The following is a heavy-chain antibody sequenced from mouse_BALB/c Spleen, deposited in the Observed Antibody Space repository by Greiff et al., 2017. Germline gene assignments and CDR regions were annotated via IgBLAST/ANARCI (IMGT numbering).Heavy chain of an antibody. Sequence: VQLKESGTVLARPGASVKMSCKASGYSFTSYWMHWVKQRPGQGLEWIGAIYPGNSDTSYNQKFKGKAKLTAVTSASTAYMELSSLTNEDSAVYYCTRKPAGTRDAMDYWGQGTSVTVSS. J-gene: IGHJ4*01. CDR1: GYSFTSYW. CDR2: IYPGNSDT. V-gene: IGHV1-5*01. CDR3: TRKPAGTRDAMDY. D-gene: IGHD4-1*01.